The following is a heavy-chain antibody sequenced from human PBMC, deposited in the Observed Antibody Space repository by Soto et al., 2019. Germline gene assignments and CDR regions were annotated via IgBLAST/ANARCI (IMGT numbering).Heavy chain of an antibody. V-gene: IGHV3-48*01. Sequence: PGGSLRLSCAASGFTFSSYAMTWVRQAPGKGLEWVSSISGSGGTTYYADSVKGRFPISRDNAKNSLYLQMNSLRAEDTAVYYCARDSYYYDSSGSLDYWGQGTLVTVSS. CDR1: GFTFSSYA. J-gene: IGHJ4*02. CDR2: ISGSGGTT. D-gene: IGHD3-22*01. CDR3: ARDSYYYDSSGSLDY.